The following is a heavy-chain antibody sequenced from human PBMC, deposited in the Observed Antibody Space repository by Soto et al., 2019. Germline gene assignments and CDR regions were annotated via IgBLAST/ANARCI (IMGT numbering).Heavy chain of an antibody. D-gene: IGHD1-7*01. CDR1: GGSISSGDYY. V-gene: IGHV4-30-4*01. CDR2: IYYSGST. Sequence: PSETLSLTCTVSGGSISSGDYYWSWIRQPPGKGLEWIGYIYYSGSTYYNPSLKSRVTISVDTSKNQFSLKLSSVTAADTAVYYCARYNWNSHYFDYWGQGTLVTVSS. J-gene: IGHJ4*02. CDR3: ARYNWNSHYFDY.